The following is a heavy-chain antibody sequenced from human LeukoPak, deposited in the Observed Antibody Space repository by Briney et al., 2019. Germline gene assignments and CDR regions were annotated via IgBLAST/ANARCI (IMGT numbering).Heavy chain of an antibody. CDR2: ISYDGVNK. CDR1: GFTFSSHS. Sequence: GGSLRLSCAASGFTFSSHSIHWVRQAPGKGLEWVALISYDGVNKYYADSVEGRFTISRDSSKNTLYLQVNSLRAEDTAVYYCARELPPVVTYYFDYWGQGTLVTVSS. V-gene: IGHV3-30-3*01. D-gene: IGHD3-22*01. CDR3: ARELPPVVTYYFDY. J-gene: IGHJ4*02.